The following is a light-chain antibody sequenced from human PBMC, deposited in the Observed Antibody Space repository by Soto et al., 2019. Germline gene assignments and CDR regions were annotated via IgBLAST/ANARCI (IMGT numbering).Light chain of an antibody. CDR1: SSDVGDNDY. J-gene: IGLJ3*02. CDR3: SSYTSTSIWV. Sequence: QSALTQPASVSGSPGQSITISCTGTSSDVGDNDYVSWYQQHPGKAPKLIIYEVSDRSSGVSNRFSGSKSGNTASLTISGLQGEDEADYYCSSYTSTSIWVFGGGTKVTVL. CDR2: EVS. V-gene: IGLV2-14*01.